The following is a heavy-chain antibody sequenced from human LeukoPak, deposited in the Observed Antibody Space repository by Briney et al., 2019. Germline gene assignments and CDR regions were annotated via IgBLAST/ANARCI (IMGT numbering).Heavy chain of an antibody. CDR1: GFTFSSYA. CDR2: ISGSGGST. D-gene: IGHD1-26*01. Sequence: PGGSLRLSCAASGFTFSSYAMSWVRQAPGKGLEWGSAISGSGGSTYYADSVKGRFTISRDNSKNTLYLKMNSLRAEDTAVYYCAKVAPEWEIPTISACFDYWGQGTLVTVSS. CDR3: AKVAPEWEIPTISACFDY. J-gene: IGHJ4*02. V-gene: IGHV3-23*01.